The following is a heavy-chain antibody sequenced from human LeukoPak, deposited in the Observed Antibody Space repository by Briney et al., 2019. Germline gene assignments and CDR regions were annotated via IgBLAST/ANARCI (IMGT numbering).Heavy chain of an antibody. CDR1: GGSISSSSYY. J-gene: IGHJ4*02. V-gene: IGHV4-39*07. D-gene: IGHD6-19*01. CDR3: ATSGSGWSLDY. Sequence: SETLSLTCTVSGGSISSSSYYWGWIRQPPGKGLEWVGSIYYSGSTYYNPSLKSRVIISVDTSKNQFSLKLSSVTAADTAVYYCATSGSGWSLDYWGQGTLVTVSS. CDR2: IYYSGST.